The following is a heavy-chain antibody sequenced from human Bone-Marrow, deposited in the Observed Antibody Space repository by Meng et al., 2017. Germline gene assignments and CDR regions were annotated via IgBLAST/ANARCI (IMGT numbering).Heavy chain of an antibody. CDR2: ISGSGGST. Sequence: GESLKISCAASGFTFSSYAMSWVRQAPGKGLEWVSAISGSGGSTYYADSVKGRFTISRDNSKNTLYLQMNSLRAEDTAVYYCAKDGRYSGYGGMGRAFDYWGQGTRVTVSS. V-gene: IGHV3-23*01. D-gene: IGHD5-12*01. CDR1: GFTFSSYA. CDR3: AKDGRYSGYGGMGRAFDY. J-gene: IGHJ4*01.